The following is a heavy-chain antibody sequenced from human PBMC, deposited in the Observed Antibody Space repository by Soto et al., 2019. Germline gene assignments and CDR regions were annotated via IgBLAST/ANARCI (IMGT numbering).Heavy chain of an antibody. Sequence: GGSLRLSCAASGFTFSSYAMSWVRQAPGKGLEWVSAISGSGGSTYYADSVKGRFTISRDISKNTLYLQMNSLRAEDTALYYCSKGGGGNSWPYYFDYWGQGTLVTVSS. D-gene: IGHD2-21*02. V-gene: IGHV3-23*01. CDR2: ISGSGGST. CDR3: SKGGGGNSWPYYFDY. J-gene: IGHJ4*02. CDR1: GFTFSSYA.